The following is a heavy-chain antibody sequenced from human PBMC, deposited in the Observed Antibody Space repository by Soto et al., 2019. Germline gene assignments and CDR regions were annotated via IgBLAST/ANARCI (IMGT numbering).Heavy chain of an antibody. V-gene: IGHV1-69*13. CDR2: IIPIFGTA. CDR1: GGTFSSYA. CDR3: ARENTGATTVAAFNI. D-gene: IGHD1-26*01. Sequence: SVKVSCKASGGTFSSYAISWVRQAPGQGLEWMGGIIPIFGTANYAQKFQGRVTITADESTSTAYMELSSLRSEDTAVYYCARENTGATTVAAFNIWGQGKMVTVSS. J-gene: IGHJ3*02.